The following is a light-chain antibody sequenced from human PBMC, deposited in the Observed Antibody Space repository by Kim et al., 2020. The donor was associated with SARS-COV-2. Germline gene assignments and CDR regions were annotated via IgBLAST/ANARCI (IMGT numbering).Light chain of an antibody. CDR3: QQSYSTPYT. V-gene: IGKV1-39*01. J-gene: IGKJ2*01. CDR1: QRISSY. Sequence: SASVGDRVTITGRASQRISSYLSWYQQKPGKAPKLLMHATSSLQSGVPLRLSGSGSGTDFTLTISSLQPEDFATYYCQQSYSTPYTFGQGTKLEI. CDR2: ATS.